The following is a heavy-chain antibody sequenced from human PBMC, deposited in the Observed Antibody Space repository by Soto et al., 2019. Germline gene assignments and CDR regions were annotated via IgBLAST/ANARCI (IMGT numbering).Heavy chain of an antibody. V-gene: IGHV1-69*01. Sequence: QVQLVQSGAEVKKPGSSVKVSCKASGGTFSSYAISWVRQAPGQGLEWMGGIMPIFGTANYAQKFQGRVTITADESTLTAYMDLSILRAEVMAVSYRAKWSEAAYGDYAGVAYYGGQVNLVTGSS. CDR3: AKWSEAAYGDYAGVAYY. CDR1: GGTFSSYA. D-gene: IGHD4-17*01. J-gene: IGHJ4*02. CDR2: IMPIFGTA.